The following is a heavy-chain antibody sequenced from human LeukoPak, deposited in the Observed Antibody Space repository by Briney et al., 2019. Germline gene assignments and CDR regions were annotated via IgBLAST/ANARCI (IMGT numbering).Heavy chain of an antibody. V-gene: IGHV3-21*01. CDR2: ISSSSSYI. CDR3: ASWDPRWAVAGSTFDY. Sequence: GGSLRLSCPASGFTFSSYSMNWVRQAPGKGLEWVSSISSSSSYIYYADSVKGRFTISRDNAKNSLYLQMNSLRAEDTAVYYCASWDPRWAVAGSTFDYWGQGTLVTVSS. D-gene: IGHD6-19*01. CDR1: GFTFSSYS. J-gene: IGHJ4*02.